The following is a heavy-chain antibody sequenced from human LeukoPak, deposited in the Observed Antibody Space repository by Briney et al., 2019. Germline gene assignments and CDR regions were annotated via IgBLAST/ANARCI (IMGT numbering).Heavy chain of an antibody. CDR1: GGSISSSSYY. V-gene: IGHV4-39*07. D-gene: IGHD3-10*01. CDR3: ASLNRARYYYGSGSYVSDYYYYMDV. J-gene: IGHJ6*03. Sequence: SETLSLTCTVSGGSISSSSYYWGWIRQPPGKGLEWIGEINHSGSTNYNPSLKSRVTISVDTSKNQFSLKLSSVTAADTAVYYCASLNRARYYYGSGSYVSDYYYYMDVWGKGTTVTIX. CDR2: INHSGST.